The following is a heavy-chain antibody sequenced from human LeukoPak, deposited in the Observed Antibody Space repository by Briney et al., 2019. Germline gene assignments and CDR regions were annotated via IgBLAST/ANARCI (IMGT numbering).Heavy chain of an antibody. D-gene: IGHD2-2*01. J-gene: IGHJ4*02. Sequence: PGGSLRLSCAASGFTFSSYAMSWVRQAPGKGLEWVSAISGSGGSTYYADSVKGRFTISRDNSKNTLYLQMNSLRAEDTAVYYCAKCPLNPYCSSTSCYCYVDYWGQGTLVTVSS. CDR3: AKCPLNPYCSSTSCYCYVDY. CDR1: GFTFSSYA. CDR2: ISGSGGST. V-gene: IGHV3-23*01.